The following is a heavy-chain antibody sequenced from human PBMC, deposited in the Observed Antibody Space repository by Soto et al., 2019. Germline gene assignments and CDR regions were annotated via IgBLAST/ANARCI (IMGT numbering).Heavy chain of an antibody. V-gene: IGHV4-34*01. CDR2: INHSGST. Sequence: PSETLSLTCAFYGGFFIGYYFGWNRQPPGKGLEWIGEINHSGSTSYSPSLKSRVTISVDTSKNQFSLELSSVTAADTAVYYCARVIYGMDVWGQGTTVTVSS. CDR3: ARVIYGMDV. J-gene: IGHJ6*02. CDR1: GGFFIGYY.